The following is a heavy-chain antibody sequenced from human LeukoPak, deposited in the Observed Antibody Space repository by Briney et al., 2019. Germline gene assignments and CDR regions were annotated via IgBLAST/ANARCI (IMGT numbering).Heavy chain of an antibody. Sequence: PGGSLRLSCAASGFTFSSYWMHWVRQAPGKGLVWVSRINSDGSSTSYADSVKGRFTISRDNAKNTLYLQMNSLRAEDTAVYYCARDGYFDGADPTPVFNIWGKGTMATVSS. CDR2: INSDGSST. CDR3: ARDGYFDGADPTPVFNI. D-gene: IGHD3-9*01. CDR1: GFTFSSYW. J-gene: IGHJ3*02. V-gene: IGHV3-74*01.